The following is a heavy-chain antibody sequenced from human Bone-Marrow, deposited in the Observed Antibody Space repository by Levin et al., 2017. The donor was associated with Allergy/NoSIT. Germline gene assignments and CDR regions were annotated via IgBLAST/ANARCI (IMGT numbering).Heavy chain of an antibody. V-gene: IGHV4-59*02. CDR2: IYSTGSS. CDR1: GASVSGHN. D-gene: IGHD3-9*01. Sequence: SETLSLTCSVSGASVSGHNYCWIRQSPGKGLEWIGFIYSTGSSTPTTSLQSRVTMSQDTAQNQISLTLTSVTPADTAVYFCARERTDSLTGDYSGADALDIWGQGTMITVSS. CDR3: ARERTDSLTGDYSGADALDI. J-gene: IGHJ3*02.